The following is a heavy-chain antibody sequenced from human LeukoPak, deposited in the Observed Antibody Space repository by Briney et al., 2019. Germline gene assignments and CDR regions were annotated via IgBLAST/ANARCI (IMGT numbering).Heavy chain of an antibody. CDR1: GASISSGSYS. Sequence: PSETLSLTCTVSGASISSGSYSWGWIRQPPGKGLQWLATLSYSENTYYNPSLKSRFTISVDTSKNHFSLRLRSVTAADPAVYFLASQLPDAYGGPYYYYYYMDVWGKGTTVAVSS. CDR2: LSYSENT. V-gene: IGHV4-39*07. D-gene: IGHD4-23*01. J-gene: IGHJ6*03. CDR3: ASQLPDAYGGPYYYYYYMDV.